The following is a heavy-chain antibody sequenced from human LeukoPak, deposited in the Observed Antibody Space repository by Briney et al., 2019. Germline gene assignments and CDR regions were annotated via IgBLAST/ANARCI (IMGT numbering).Heavy chain of an antibody. CDR3: ASRVGATEYGMDV. J-gene: IGHJ6*02. CDR1: GGTFSSYA. CDR2: IIPIFGTA. Sequence: SVKVSCKASGGTFSSYAISWVRQAPGQGLEWMGGIIPIFGTANYAQKFQGRVTITTDESTSTAYMELSSLRSEDTAVYYCASRVGATEYGMDVWGQGTTVTVSS. V-gene: IGHV1-69*05. D-gene: IGHD1-26*01.